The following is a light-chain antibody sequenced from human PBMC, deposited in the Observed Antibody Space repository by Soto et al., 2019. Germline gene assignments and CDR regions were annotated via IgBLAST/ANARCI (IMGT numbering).Light chain of an antibody. J-gene: IGLJ1*01. Sequence: QSVLTQPASVSGSPGQSITISCTGTSSDVGGYNYVSWYQQHPGKAPKLMIYDVSNRPSGVSNRFSGSKSGNTASLTISGLPAEDEADYYCSSYTSSSTLLYVFGTGTKVTVL. CDR1: SSDVGGYNY. CDR3: SSYTSSSTLLYV. V-gene: IGLV2-14*01. CDR2: DVS.